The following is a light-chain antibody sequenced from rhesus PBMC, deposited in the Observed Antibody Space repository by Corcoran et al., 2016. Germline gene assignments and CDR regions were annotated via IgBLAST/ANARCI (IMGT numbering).Light chain of an antibody. CDR1: QDISNA. Sequence: DIQMSQSPSSLSAFVGDKVTITCRASQDISNALVWYQQKPGKLPKLLIYDESSLESGVPSRFSGSRSGTAFTLTISSLQPEDFATDYCQQGYGTPFPFGPGTKLDIK. CDR3: QQGYGTPFP. CDR2: DES. J-gene: IGKJ3*01. V-gene: IGKV1-33*02.